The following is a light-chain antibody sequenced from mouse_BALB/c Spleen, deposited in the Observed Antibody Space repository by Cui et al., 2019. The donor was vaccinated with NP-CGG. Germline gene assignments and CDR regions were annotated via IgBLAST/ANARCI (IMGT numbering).Light chain of an antibody. Sequence: QAVVTQEPALTTSPGETVTLTCRSNTGAVTTNNFANWVQEKPDHLFTGLIGGTNNRPPGVPARFSGSLIGDKAALTITGAQTEDEAIYFCALWYSNHWVFGGGTKLTVL. J-gene: IGLJ1*01. CDR1: TGAVTTNNF. CDR2: GTN. CDR3: ALWYSNHWV. V-gene: IGLV1*01.